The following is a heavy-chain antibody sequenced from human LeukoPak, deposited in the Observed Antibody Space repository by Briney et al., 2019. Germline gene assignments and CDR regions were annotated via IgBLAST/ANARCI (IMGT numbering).Heavy chain of an antibody. CDR2: ITGSGGST. D-gene: IGHD2-8*01. Sequence: EGSPRLSCAASGFTFSNYAMNWVRQAPGKGLEWVSSITGSGGSTYYADSVKGRFTISRDSSKNTLYLQMNSLRAEDTAVYYCAKGLLVDPGWGQGTLVTVSS. J-gene: IGHJ4*02. CDR1: GFTFSNYA. CDR3: AKGLLVDPG. V-gene: IGHV3-23*01.